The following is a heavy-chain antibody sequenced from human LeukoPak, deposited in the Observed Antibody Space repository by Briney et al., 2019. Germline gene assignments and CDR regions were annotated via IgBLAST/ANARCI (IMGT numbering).Heavy chain of an antibody. CDR2: INPSGGST. V-gene: IGHV1-46*01. CDR3: AREEQQLDY. Sequence: ASVTVSCKASGYTFTSYYMHWVRQAPGQGLEWRGIINPSGGSTSYAQKFQGRVTMTRDMSTSTVYMELSSLRSEDTAVYYCAREEQQLDYWGQGTLVTVSS. CDR1: GYTFTSYY. D-gene: IGHD6-13*01. J-gene: IGHJ4*02.